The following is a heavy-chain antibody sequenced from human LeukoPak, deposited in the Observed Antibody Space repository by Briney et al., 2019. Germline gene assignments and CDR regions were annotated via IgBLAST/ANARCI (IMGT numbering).Heavy chain of an antibody. Sequence: GSSEKVSCKASGGTFSSYAISWVRQAPGQGLEWMGRIILILGIANYAQKFQGRVTITADKSTSTAYMELSSLRSEDTAVYYCASGYSSGWSTEDYYYGMDVWGQGTTVTVSS. J-gene: IGHJ6*02. CDR1: GGTFSSYA. D-gene: IGHD6-19*01. V-gene: IGHV1-69*04. CDR3: ASGYSSGWSTEDYYYGMDV. CDR2: IILILGIA.